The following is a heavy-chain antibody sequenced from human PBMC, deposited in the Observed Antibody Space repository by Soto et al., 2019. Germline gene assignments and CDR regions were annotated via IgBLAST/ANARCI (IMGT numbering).Heavy chain of an antibody. D-gene: IGHD6-19*01. J-gene: IGHJ4*01. CDR3: AREGPAVRKFDY. CDR2: IYHSGSI. CDR1: GDSISSSNW. Sequence: PSETLSLTCAVSGDSISSSNWWSWVRQPPGKGLEWIGEIYHSGSIRYNPSLKSRVTLSVDKSKNQFSLKLTSVTAADTAVYYCAREGPAVRKFDYWGHGHMVTVSS. V-gene: IGHV4-4*02.